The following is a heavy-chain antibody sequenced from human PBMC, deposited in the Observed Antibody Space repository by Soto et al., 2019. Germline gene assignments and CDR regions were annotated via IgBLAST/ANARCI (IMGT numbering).Heavy chain of an antibody. D-gene: IGHD4-17*01. CDR3: AKEFWSGDYASSYYYYYGMDV. J-gene: IGHJ6*02. CDR2: ISGSGGST. CDR1: GFTFSSYA. V-gene: IGHV3-23*01. Sequence: EVQLLESGGGLVQPGGSLRLSCAASGFTFSSYAMSWVRQAPGKGLEWVSAISGSGGSTYYADSVKGRFTISRDNSKNTLYLQMNSLRAEDTAVYYCAKEFWSGDYASSYYYYYGMDVWGQGTTVTVSS.